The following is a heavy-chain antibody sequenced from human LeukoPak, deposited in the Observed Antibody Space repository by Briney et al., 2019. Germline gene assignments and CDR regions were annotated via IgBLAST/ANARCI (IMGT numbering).Heavy chain of an antibody. J-gene: IGHJ4*02. CDR1: GASISGSGYY. CDR3: VKSGGYGLIDY. D-gene: IGHD1-26*01. V-gene: IGHV4-39*01. Sequence: PSETLSLTCAVSGASISGSGYYWGWIRQPPGQGLEWIGNIYSSGSTYYNASLQSRVTISIDTSKNQFSLRLSSVTAADTAMYYCVKSGGYGLIDYWGQGTRVTVSS. CDR2: IYSSGST.